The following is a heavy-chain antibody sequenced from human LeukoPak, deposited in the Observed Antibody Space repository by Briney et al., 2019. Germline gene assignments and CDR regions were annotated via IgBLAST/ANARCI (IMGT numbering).Heavy chain of an antibody. Sequence: PGGSLRLSCAASGFTFSSYGMHWVRQAPGKGLEWVAVISYDGSNKYYADSVKGRFTISRDNSKNTLYLQMNSLRAEDTAVYYCAKDAEAKGFERYYYYYYGMDVWGQGTTVTVSS. CDR1: GFTFSSYG. D-gene: IGHD3-10*01. CDR2: ISYDGSNK. J-gene: IGHJ6*02. V-gene: IGHV3-30*18. CDR3: AKDAEAKGFERYYYYYYGMDV.